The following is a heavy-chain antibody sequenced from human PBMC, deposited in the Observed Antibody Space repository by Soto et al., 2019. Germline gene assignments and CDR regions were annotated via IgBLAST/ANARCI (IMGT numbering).Heavy chain of an antibody. CDR1: GYTFPSYG. CDR2: ISAYNGNT. Sequence: ASVKVSCKASGYTFPSYGISWVRQAPGQGLEWMGWISAYNGNTNYAQKLQGRVTITTDTSTSTAYMELRSLRSDDTAVYYCARDSSSSLFVDYYGMDVWGQGTTVTVSS. D-gene: IGHD6-6*01. V-gene: IGHV1-18*01. CDR3: ARDSSSSLFVDYYGMDV. J-gene: IGHJ6*02.